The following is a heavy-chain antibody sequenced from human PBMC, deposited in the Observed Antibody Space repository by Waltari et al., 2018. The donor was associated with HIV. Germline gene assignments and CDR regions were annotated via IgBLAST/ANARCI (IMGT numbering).Heavy chain of an antibody. CDR1: GGSVSSNNYY. Sequence: QVQLQESGPGLVKPSATLSLTCTVSGGSVSSNNYYWTWMRQPPGKRLEWIGYISYSGSTNDNPSLKSRLTISVDTSKNQFSLKLSSVTAADTAVYYCARSRVGTTRVPFDYWGQGTLVTVSS. J-gene: IGHJ4*02. CDR2: ISYSGST. D-gene: IGHD1-26*01. CDR3: ARSRVGTTRVPFDY. V-gene: IGHV4-61*01.